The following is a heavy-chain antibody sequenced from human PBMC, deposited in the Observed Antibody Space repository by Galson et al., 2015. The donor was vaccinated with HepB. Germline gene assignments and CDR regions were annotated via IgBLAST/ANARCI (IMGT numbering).Heavy chain of an antibody. CDR2: INLSGDFT. V-gene: IGHV1-46*01. Sequence: SVKVSCKASGYPFTSYDIHWVRQPPGQGLEWMGVINLSGDFTNYTQTFQGRVTMTTDRSTTTVYMELSSPRSEDTALCFCARGLYSSAWSLDSWGQGTLVTVSS. CDR1: GYPFTSYD. D-gene: IGHD5-18*01. CDR3: ARGLYSSAWSLDS. J-gene: IGHJ5*02.